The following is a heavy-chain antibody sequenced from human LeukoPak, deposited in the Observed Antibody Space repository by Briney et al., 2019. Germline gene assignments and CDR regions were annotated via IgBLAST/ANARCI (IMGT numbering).Heavy chain of an antibody. J-gene: IGHJ3*02. V-gene: IGHV3-23*01. D-gene: IGHD6-19*01. Sequence: GGSLRLSCAASGFTFSSYAMSWVRQAPGKGLEWVSAISGSGGSTYYADSVKGRFTISRDNSKNPLYLQMNSLRAEDTAVYYCSKVLCWSGWSDAFDIWGQGTMVTVSS. CDR1: GFTFSSYA. CDR2: ISGSGGST. CDR3: SKVLCWSGWSDAFDI.